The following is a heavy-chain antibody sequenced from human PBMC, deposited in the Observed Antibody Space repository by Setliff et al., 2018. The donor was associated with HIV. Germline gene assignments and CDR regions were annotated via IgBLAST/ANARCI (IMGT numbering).Heavy chain of an antibody. D-gene: IGHD2-15*01. V-gene: IGHV3-48*01. J-gene: IGHJ6*03. CDR2: ISSSSSTI. CDR1: GFTFSSYS. CDR3: ALGGRYYYYYMDV. Sequence: GGSLRLSCAASGFTFSSYSMNWVRQAPGKGLEWISYISSSSSTIYYADSVQGRFTISRDNAKNSLYLQMNSLRAEDTAIYYCALGGRYYYYYMDVWGKGTTVTSP.